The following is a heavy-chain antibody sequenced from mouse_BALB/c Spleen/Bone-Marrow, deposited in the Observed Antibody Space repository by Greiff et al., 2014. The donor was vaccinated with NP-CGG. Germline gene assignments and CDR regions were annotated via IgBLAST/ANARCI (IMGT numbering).Heavy chain of an antibody. J-gene: IGHJ2*01. CDR3: ARGGFDY. V-gene: IGHV1S130*01. Sequence: QVQLKESGSVLVRPGASVKLSCKASGYTFTSSWMHWAKQRPGQGLEWIGEIHPNSGNTNYNEKFKGKATLTVDTSSSTAYVDLGSLTSEDSAVYYCARGGFDYWGQGTTLTVSS. CDR1: GYTFTSSW. CDR2: IHPNSGNT.